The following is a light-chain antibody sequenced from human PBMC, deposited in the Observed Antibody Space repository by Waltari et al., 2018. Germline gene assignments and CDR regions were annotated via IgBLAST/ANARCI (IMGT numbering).Light chain of an antibody. V-gene: IGLV7-43*01. CDR2: SAN. CDR1: TGAVTSGYF. Sequence: QTVVTQEPSLTVSPGGTVTLPCASSTGAVTSGYFPTWFQQRPGQPPRSLISSANNKRSWPPARFSGSLVGGKAALTLAGVQPEDEADYYCLLFYGGAYVFGTGTKLTVL. CDR3: LLFYGGAYV. J-gene: IGLJ1*01.